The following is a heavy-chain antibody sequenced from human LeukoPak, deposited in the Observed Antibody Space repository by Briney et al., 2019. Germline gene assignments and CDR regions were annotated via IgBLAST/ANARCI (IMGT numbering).Heavy chain of an antibody. J-gene: IGHJ3*02. CDR1: GGSITSYY. CDR2: THYSGST. D-gene: IGHD1-1*01. V-gene: IGHV4-59*01. Sequence: PSETLSLTCTVSGGSITSYYWSWIRQPPGKGLEWIGYTHYSGSTDYNPSLKSRVTISVDTSNNQSSLKLTSVAAADTAVYYCARGSTGAFDIWGQGTMVTVSS. CDR3: ARGSTGAFDI.